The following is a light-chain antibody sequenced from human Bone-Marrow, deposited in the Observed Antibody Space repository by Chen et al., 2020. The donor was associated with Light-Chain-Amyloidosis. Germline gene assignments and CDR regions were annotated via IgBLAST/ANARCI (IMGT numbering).Light chain of an antibody. CDR3: SSYTITNTLV. CDR2: EVT. J-gene: IGLJ1*01. CDR1: SSDVGGDNH. V-gene: IGLV2-14*01. Sequence: QSALTQPASVSGSPGQSITISCTGTSSDVGGDNHVSWYQQHPDKAPKLMIYEVTNRPSWVPDRFSGSKTDNTASLTISVLQTEDEADYFCSSYTITNTLVFGSGTRGTVL.